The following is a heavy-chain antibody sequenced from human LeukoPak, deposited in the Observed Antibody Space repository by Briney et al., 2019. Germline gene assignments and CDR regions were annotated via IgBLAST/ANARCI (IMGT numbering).Heavy chain of an antibody. J-gene: IGHJ3*02. Sequence: GGSLRLSCAASGFTFSSYAMSWVRQAPGKGLEWVSAISGSGGSTYYADSVKGRFTISRDNSKNTLYLQMNSLRAEDTAVYYCAKDFWSGYYTDNAPGQRDHDAFDIWGQGTMVTVSS. CDR3: AKDFWSGYYTDNAPGQRDHDAFDI. CDR2: ISGSGGST. CDR1: GFTFSSYA. V-gene: IGHV3-23*01. D-gene: IGHD3-3*01.